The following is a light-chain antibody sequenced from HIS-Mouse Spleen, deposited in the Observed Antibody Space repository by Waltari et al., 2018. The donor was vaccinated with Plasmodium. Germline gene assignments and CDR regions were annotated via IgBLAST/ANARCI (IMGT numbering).Light chain of an antibody. V-gene: IGKV3-20*01. CDR3: QQYGSSPLT. Sequence: EIVLTQSPGTLSLSPGERATLSCRASQSVSSSYLAWYKQKPGQAPRLLIYGASSRATGIPDRFSGSGSVTDFTLTISRMEPEDFAVYYCQQYGSSPLTFCGGTKVEIK. CDR1: QSVSSSY. J-gene: IGKJ4*01. CDR2: GAS.